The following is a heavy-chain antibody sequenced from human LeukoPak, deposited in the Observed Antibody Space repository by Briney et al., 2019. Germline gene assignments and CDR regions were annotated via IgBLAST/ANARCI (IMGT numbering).Heavy chain of an antibody. CDR2: ISYDGSNK. CDR3: ATSYSSGWYEEY. CDR1: GFTFSTYA. D-gene: IGHD6-19*01. V-gene: IGHV3-30-3*01. J-gene: IGHJ4*02. Sequence: GGSLRLSCAASGFTFSTYAMHWVRQAPGKGLEWVAVISYDGSNKYYADSVKGRFTISRDNSKNTLYLQMNSLRAEDTAVYYCATSYSSGWYEEYWGQGALVTVSS.